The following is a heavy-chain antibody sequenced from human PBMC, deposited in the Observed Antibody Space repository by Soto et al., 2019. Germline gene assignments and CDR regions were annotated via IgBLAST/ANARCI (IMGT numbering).Heavy chain of an antibody. CDR1: GYTITSYG. CDR3: ARSPSYYYDSSGSLDY. V-gene: IGHV1-46*01. CDR2: INPSGGST. J-gene: IGHJ4*02. D-gene: IGHD3-22*01. Sequence: ASVKVSCKASGYTITSYGISWVRQAPGQGLEWMGIINPSGGSTSYAQKFQGRVTMTRDTSTSTVYMELSSLRSEDTAVYYCARSPSYYYDSSGSLDYWGQGTLVTVSS.